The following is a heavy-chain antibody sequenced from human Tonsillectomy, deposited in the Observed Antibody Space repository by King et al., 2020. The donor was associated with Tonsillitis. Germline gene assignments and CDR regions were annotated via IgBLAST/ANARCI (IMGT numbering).Heavy chain of an antibody. J-gene: IGHJ6*02. D-gene: IGHD3-9*01. CDR3: AKGPRYDILTGYYYCYYYYGMDV. V-gene: IGHV3-30*02. CDR2: IRYDGSNK. Sequence: VQLVESGGGVVQPGGSLRLSCAASGFTFSSYGMHWVRQAPGKGLEWVAFIRYDGSNKYYADSVKGRFTISRDNSKNTLYLQMNSLRAEDTAVYYCAKGPRYDILTGYYYCYYYYGMDVWGQGTTVTVSS. CDR1: GFTFSSYG.